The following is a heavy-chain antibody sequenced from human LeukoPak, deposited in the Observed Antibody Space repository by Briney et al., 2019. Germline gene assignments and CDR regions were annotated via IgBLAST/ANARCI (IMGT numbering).Heavy chain of an antibody. D-gene: IGHD1-20*01. CDR2: ISSSSSTI. J-gene: IGHJ4*02. CDR3: ARDEPLTGSDY. Sequence: PGGSLRLSCAASGFTFSSYSMNWVRQAPGKGLEWVSYISSSSSTIYYADSVKGRFTISRDNAKNSLYLQMNSLRAEDTAVYYCARDEPLTGSDYWGQGTLVTVSS. CDR1: GFTFSSYS. V-gene: IGHV3-48*04.